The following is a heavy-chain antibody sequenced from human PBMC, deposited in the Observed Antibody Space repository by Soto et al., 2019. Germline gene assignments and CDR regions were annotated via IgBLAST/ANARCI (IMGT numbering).Heavy chain of an antibody. J-gene: IGHJ4*02. D-gene: IGHD1-26*01. CDR3: AREYPVHSAYFDY. Sequence: QVQLQESGPGLVKPSETLSLTCTVSGASISSYYWSWIRQPPGKGLEWIGYMYYSGSANYNPSLRSRVTISVDMSKTQFSLNLNSVTAADTAVYYCAREYPVHSAYFDYWGQGILVTVSS. V-gene: IGHV4-59*01. CDR2: MYYSGSA. CDR1: GASISSYY.